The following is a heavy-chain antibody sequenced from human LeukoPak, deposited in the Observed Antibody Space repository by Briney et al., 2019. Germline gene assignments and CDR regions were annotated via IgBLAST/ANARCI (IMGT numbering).Heavy chain of an antibody. CDR3: ARHAPHSSGWYVVFDY. CDR1: GGSFSGYY. D-gene: IGHD6-19*01. J-gene: IGHJ4*01. CDR2: INHSGST. V-gene: IGHV4-34*01. Sequence: SETLSLTCAVYGGSFSGYYWSWIRQPPGKGLEWIGEINHSGSTYYNPSLKSRVTISVDTSKNQFSLKLSSVTAADTAVYYCARHAPHSSGWYVVFDYWGQGTQVTVAS.